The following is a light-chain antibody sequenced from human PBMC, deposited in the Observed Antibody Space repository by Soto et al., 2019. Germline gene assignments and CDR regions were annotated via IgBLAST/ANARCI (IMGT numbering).Light chain of an antibody. V-gene: IGKV1-27*01. Sequence: DIQMTQSPSSLSASVGDSVTITCRASQAISNYLAWFQQKPGKPPKLLIYAASTLESGVPSRFSGGRSGTDFTLTISSLQPEDVATFYCQKYDSLPFTFGHGTKVDIK. CDR2: AAS. CDR3: QKYDSLPFT. J-gene: IGKJ3*01. CDR1: QAISNY.